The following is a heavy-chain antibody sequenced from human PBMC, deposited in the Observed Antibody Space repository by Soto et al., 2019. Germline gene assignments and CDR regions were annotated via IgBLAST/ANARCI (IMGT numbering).Heavy chain of an antibody. CDR2: IYYSGTT. J-gene: IGHJ6*02. Sequence: PSETLSLTCTVSGGSVNSGASYWNWIRHRPGKGLEWIGYIYYSGTTYYNPSLRGRVTIALDTSKNQVSLKLDSVTAADTAVYQCAREGYSYTGMDVWGPGTTVTVSS. CDR1: GGSVNSGASY. D-gene: IGHD5-18*01. CDR3: AREGYSYTGMDV. V-gene: IGHV4-31*03.